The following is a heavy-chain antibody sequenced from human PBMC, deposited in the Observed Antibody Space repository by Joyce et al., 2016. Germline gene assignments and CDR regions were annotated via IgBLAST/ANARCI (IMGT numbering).Heavy chain of an antibody. D-gene: IGHD6-6*01. CDR2: INAGNGKT. CDR3: ARDRQLVYDY. J-gene: IGHJ4*02. V-gene: IGHV1-3*01. Sequence: QVHLVQSGAEVTKPGASVRLSCRASGYTFYNHAIHWVRQAPGQSLEWVGWINAGNGKTKYSQKLQGRVTITRDTSASTAYLELSSLISKDSAVYFCARDRQLVYDYWGPGTLVTVSS. CDR1: GYTFYNHA.